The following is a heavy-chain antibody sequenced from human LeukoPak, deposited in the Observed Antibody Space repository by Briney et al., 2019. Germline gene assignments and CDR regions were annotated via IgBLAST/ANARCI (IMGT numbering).Heavy chain of an antibody. Sequence: PGGSLRLSCAASGFTFSSYSMNWVRQAPGKGREWVSSISSSSSYIYYADSVKGRFTISRDNAKNSLYLQMNSLRAEDTAVYYCARGIAAAGTTFDYWGQGTLVTVSS. CDR3: ARGIAAAGTTFDY. V-gene: IGHV3-21*01. D-gene: IGHD6-13*01. J-gene: IGHJ4*02. CDR1: GFTFSSYS. CDR2: ISSSSSYI.